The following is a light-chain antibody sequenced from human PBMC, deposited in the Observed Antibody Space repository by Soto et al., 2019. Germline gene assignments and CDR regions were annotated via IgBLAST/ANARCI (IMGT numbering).Light chain of an antibody. CDR2: GAS. CDR1: QSVSSSY. V-gene: IGKV3-20*01. Sequence: EIVLTQSPGTLSLSPGERDTISCRASQSVSSSYLAWYQQKPGQAPRLLIYGASSRATGIPDRFSGSGSGKDSPLTISRLEQEEFAVYNCQQYGSSPLFGQGTRLEIK. CDR3: QQYGSSPL. J-gene: IGKJ5*01.